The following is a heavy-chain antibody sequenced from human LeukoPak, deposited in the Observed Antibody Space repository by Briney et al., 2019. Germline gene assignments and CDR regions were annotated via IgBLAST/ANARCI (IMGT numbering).Heavy chain of an antibody. V-gene: IGHV4-38-2*01. Sequence: SETLSLTCAVSGHSISSGYYWGWIRQPPGKGLEWIGSIYYSGSTYYNPSLRSRVTISVDTSKNQFSLKLSSVTAADTAVYYCARRAVTMGYYYYYMDVWGKGTTVTVSS. J-gene: IGHJ6*03. CDR1: GHSISSGYY. CDR3: ARRAVTMGYYYYYMDV. CDR2: IYYSGST. D-gene: IGHD4-11*01.